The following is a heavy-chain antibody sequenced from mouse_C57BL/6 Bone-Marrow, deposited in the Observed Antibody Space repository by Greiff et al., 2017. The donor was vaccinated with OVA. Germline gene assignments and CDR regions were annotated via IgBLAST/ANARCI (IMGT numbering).Heavy chain of an antibody. D-gene: IGHD2-4*01. CDR2: INPSSGYT. CDR1: GYTFTSYW. Sequence: VQLVESGAELAKPGASVKLSCKASGYTFTSYWMHWVKQRPGQGLEWIGYINPSSGYTKYNQKFKDKATLTADKSSSTAYMQLSSLTYEDSAVYYCARWGYDYDEDFDYWGQGTTLTVSS. V-gene: IGHV1-7*01. CDR3: ARWGYDYDEDFDY. J-gene: IGHJ2*01.